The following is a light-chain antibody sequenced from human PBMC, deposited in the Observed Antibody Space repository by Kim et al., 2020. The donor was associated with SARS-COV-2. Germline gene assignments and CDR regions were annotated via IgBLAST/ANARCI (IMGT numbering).Light chain of an antibody. Sequence: ASVGDRVTITCRASHDIANSLAWYQQKPGKVPILLIYAASTLQSGVPSRFSGSGSGTQFTLTIGSLQTEDVATYYCQKYNSAPWTFGPGTTVDIK. CDR3: QKYNSAPWT. V-gene: IGKV1-27*01. J-gene: IGKJ1*01. CDR1: HDIANS. CDR2: AAS.